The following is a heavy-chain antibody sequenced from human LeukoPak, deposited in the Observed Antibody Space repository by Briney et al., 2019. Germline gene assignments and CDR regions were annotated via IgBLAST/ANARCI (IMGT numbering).Heavy chain of an antibody. Sequence: SDTLSLTCGLYGGSLSGFYWNWIRHPPGKGLEWLGEINHSGSTYYNPSLKSRLTMSLDTSKNQFSLRLSSVTAADTAVYYCARGGSIVGATPHDAFDIWGQGTVVTVS. CDR2: INHSGST. D-gene: IGHD1-26*01. CDR1: GGSLSGFY. V-gene: IGHV4-34*01. CDR3: ARGGSIVGATPHDAFDI. J-gene: IGHJ3*02.